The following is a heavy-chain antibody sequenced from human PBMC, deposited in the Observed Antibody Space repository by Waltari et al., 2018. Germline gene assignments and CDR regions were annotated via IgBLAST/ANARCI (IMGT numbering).Heavy chain of an antibody. CDR3: TRSWIQLWTPDFDY. J-gene: IGHJ4*02. D-gene: IGHD5-18*01. CDR2: INPNSGAT. V-gene: IGHV1-2*06. Sequence: QVQLVQSGAELEKPGASVKVSCKASGYTFSAYYMHWVRQAPGQGLEWMGHINPNSGATTYAQKFQGRVTMTRDTSISTAYMELSSLTSDDTAVYYCTRSWIQLWTPDFDYWGQGTLVTVSS. CDR1: GYTFSAYY.